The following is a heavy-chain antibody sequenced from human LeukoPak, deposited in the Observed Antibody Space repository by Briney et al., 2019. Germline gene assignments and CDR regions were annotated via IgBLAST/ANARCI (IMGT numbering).Heavy chain of an antibody. J-gene: IGHJ4*02. CDR1: GGSISSYY. V-gene: IGHV4-59*01. CDR2: IYYTGTT. Sequence: SETLSLTCTVSGGSISSYYWTWIRQPPGKGLEFIGYIYYTGTTNYNPSLKSRVTISVDTSKNQFSLKLRSVTAADTAVYYCAKDTGDFYLRYFGSWGQGTLVTVSS. D-gene: IGHD2/OR15-2a*01. CDR3: AKDTGDFYLRYFGS.